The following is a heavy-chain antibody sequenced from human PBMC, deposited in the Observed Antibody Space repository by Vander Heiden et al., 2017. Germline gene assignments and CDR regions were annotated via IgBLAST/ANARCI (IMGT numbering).Heavy chain of an antibody. CDR3: ARDSEPKYYGPSEGAFDI. CDR2: IWYDGSNK. J-gene: IGHJ3*02. Sequence: VAVIWYDGSNKYYADSVKGRVTISRDNSKNTLYLQMNSLRAEETAVYYCARDSEPKYYGPSEGAFDIWGQGTMVTVSS. V-gene: IGHV3-33*01. D-gene: IGHD4-17*01.